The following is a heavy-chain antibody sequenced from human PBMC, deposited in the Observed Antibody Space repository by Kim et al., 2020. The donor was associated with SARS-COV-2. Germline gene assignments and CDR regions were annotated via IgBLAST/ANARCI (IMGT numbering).Heavy chain of an antibody. Sequence: SETLSLTCTVSGDSINDFYWSWIRQSPGRGLEWLGYLYQTWSTTYNPSLMGRVTMTLDTSTNQVALKLTSVTAADTAMYFCARSGRGFDFLTGYSPLDYWGQGTLVTVSS. J-gene: IGHJ4*02. CDR2: LYQTWST. CDR3: ARSGRGFDFLTGYSPLDY. D-gene: IGHD3-9*01. V-gene: IGHV4-59*12. CDR1: GDSINDFY.